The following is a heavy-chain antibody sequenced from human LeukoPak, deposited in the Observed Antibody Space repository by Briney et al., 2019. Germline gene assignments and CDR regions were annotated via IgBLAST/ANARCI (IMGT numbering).Heavy chain of an antibody. Sequence: PSETLSLTCTVSGGSISSSRYSWGWIRQPPGKGLEWIGSIYYSGSTYYNPSLKSRVTISVDTSKNQFSLKLSSVTAADTAVYYCARGTPGYGGTANWGQGTLVTVSS. CDR2: IYYSGST. D-gene: IGHD4-23*01. CDR3: ARGTPGYGGTAN. CDR1: GGSISSSRYS. V-gene: IGHV4-39*07. J-gene: IGHJ4*02.